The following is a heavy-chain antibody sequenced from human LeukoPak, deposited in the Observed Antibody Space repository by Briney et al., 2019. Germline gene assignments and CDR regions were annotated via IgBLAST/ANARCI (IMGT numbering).Heavy chain of an antibody. Sequence: SETLSLTCSVSGGSMRSDSSFWSWIRQPAGKGMEWIGRIYATGNTNYNPSLERRVTISVDTSKNQFSLELTSVTAADTAVYYCARELGSDYGGYSRWGQGTLVTVSS. V-gene: IGHV4-61*02. CDR1: GGSMRSDSSF. CDR2: IYATGNT. D-gene: IGHD4-23*01. J-gene: IGHJ4*02. CDR3: ARELGSDYGGYSR.